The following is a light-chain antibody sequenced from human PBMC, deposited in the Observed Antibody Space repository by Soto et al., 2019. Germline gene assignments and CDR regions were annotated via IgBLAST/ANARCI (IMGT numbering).Light chain of an antibody. CDR3: AAWDDSLNGGV. V-gene: IGLV1-44*01. CDR2: SNN. CDR1: SSNIGSNT. Sequence: QPVLTQPPSASGTPGQRVTISCSGSSSNIGSNTVNWYQQLPGTAPKLLIYSNNQWPSGVPDRFSGSKSGTSASLAISGLQSEDEADYYCAAWDDSLNGGVFGGGTKLTVL. J-gene: IGLJ2*01.